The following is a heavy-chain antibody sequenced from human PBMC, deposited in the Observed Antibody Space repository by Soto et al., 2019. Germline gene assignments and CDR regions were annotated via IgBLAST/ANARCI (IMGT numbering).Heavy chain of an antibody. Sequence: QVLLAQSGAEVKKPGSSVKVSCQTSRGTFNTSPISWVRQAPGQGLVWLGDIVPVFGMVNYAHQFQDRLNLTAAESTTSVCMELSRLTPEDTAVYFCATPHLRGRQYDYRSPATASLYHSGLGVWGQGTTVIVSS. CDR3: ATPHLRGRQYDYRSPATASLYHSGLGV. CDR2: IVPVFGMV. V-gene: IGHV1-69*01. CDR1: RGTFNTSP. J-gene: IGHJ6*02. D-gene: IGHD3-3*01.